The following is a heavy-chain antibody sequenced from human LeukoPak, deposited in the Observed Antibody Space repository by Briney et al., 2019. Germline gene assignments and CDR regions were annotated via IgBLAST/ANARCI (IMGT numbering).Heavy chain of an antibody. CDR1: GGSFSGYH. CDR3: ARDPTTVVTTPYYFDF. V-gene: IGHV4-34*01. CDR2: INDRGHT. J-gene: IGHJ4*02. Sequence: SETLSLTCAVHGGSFSGYHWNWIRQFPGKGLEWIGEINDRGHTNYNPSLESRVTISVDTSKKEFSLKLSSVAAADTAVYYCARDPTTVVTTPYYFDFWGQGTLVTVSS. D-gene: IGHD4-23*01.